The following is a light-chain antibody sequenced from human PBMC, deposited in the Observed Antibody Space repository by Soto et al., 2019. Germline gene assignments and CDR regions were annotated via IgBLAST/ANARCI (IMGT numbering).Light chain of an antibody. CDR3: QQYNNLPPWT. CDR1: QSVSSN. CDR2: GAS. V-gene: IGKV3-15*01. Sequence: EIVMTQSPSTLSVSPGERATLSCRASQSVSSNLAWYQQKPGQAPRLLIYGASTRATGIPARFSGSGSATESTLTISSLQSEEFADYYCQQYNNLPPWTFGQGTKVEI. J-gene: IGKJ1*01.